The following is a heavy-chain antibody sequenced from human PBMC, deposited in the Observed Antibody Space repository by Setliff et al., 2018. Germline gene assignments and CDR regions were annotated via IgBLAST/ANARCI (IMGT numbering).Heavy chain of an antibody. V-gene: IGHV3-30*02. CDR3: ARTCSGSGCYAGLES. Sequence: GGSLRLSCAASGFTFNTHAMHWVRQAPGKGLEWVAMIWAEGGNKYHADSVKGRFTISRDNSKNTLYLQMNSLRPEDTAVYYCARTCSGSGCYAGLESWGQGTPVTVSS. D-gene: IGHD2-15*01. J-gene: IGHJ4*02. CDR1: GFTFNTHA. CDR2: IWAEGGNK.